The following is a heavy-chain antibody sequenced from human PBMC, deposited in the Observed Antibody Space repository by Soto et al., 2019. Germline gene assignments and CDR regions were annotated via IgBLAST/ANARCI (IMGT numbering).Heavy chain of an antibody. V-gene: IGHV4-34*01. Sequence: PLETLSLTCAVYGGSFSDHFWTWIRQSPGKGLEWIGDVNHRGSTSYNPSLKSRVTISLDTSKNQFSLSLSSVTAADTAVYYCARILVGAFDFWGQGALVTVSS. J-gene: IGHJ4*02. D-gene: IGHD1-26*01. CDR1: GGSFSDHF. CDR3: ARILVGAFDF. CDR2: VNHRGST.